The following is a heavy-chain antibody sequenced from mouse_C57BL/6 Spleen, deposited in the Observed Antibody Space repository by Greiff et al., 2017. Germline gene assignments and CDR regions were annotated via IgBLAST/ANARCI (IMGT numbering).Heavy chain of an antibody. D-gene: IGHD4-1*01. CDR3: ARSLGLFDY. CDR2: IDPSDSYT. CDR1: GYTFTSYW. V-gene: IGHV1-69*01. Sequence: VQLQQPGAELVMPGASVKLSCKASGYTFTSYWMHWVKQRPGQGLEWIGEIDPSDSYTNYNQKFKGKSTLTVDKSSSTAYMQLSSLTSEDSAVYYCARSLGLFDYWGQGTTLTVSS. J-gene: IGHJ2*01.